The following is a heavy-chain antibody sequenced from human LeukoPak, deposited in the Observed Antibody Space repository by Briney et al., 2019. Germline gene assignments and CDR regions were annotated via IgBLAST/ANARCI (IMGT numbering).Heavy chain of an antibody. D-gene: IGHD3-10*01. Sequence: PSETLSLTCAVYGGSFSGYYWSWIRQPPGKGLEWIGEINHSGSTNYNPSLKSRVTISVDTSKNQFSLKLSSVTAADTAVYYCARRRRDTMVRGYYYMDVWGKGTTVTISS. V-gene: IGHV4-34*01. CDR1: GGSFSGYY. CDR2: INHSGST. J-gene: IGHJ6*03. CDR3: ARRRRDTMVRGYYYMDV.